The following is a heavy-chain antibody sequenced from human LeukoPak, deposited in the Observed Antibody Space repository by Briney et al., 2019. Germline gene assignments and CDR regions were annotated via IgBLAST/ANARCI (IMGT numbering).Heavy chain of an antibody. CDR3: ARVAAGFVPFDY. CDR2: IYYSGST. V-gene: IGHV4-39*01. Sequence: PSETLSLTCTVSGGSISSSSYYWGWIRQPPGKGREWIGSIYYSGSTYYNPSLKSRVTISVDTSKNQFSLKLSSVTAADTAVYYCARVAAGFVPFDYWGQGTLVTVSS. J-gene: IGHJ4*02. CDR1: GGSISSSSYY. D-gene: IGHD6-19*01.